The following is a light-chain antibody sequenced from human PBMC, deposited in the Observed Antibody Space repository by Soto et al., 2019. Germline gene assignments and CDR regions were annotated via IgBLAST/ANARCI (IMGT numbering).Light chain of an antibody. J-gene: IGLJ1*01. Sequence: GFAGQRIIISNPGTSSDVGSYNLVSWYQQHPGKAPKLMIYEGSKRPSGVSNRFSGSKSGNTASLTISGLQAEDEADYYCCSYAGSNYVFGTGTKVTVL. CDR2: EGS. CDR1: SSDVGSYNL. CDR3: CSYAGSNYV. V-gene: IGLV2-23*01.